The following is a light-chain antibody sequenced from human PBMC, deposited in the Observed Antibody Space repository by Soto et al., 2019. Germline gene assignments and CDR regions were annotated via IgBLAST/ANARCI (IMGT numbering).Light chain of an antibody. V-gene: IGKV3-15*01. CDR3: QQYNNWPPRRT. CDR2: GAS. Sequence: EIVMTQSPATLSVSPGERATLSCRASQSVSSNLAWYQQKPGQAPRLLIYGASTRATGIPARFSGSGSGTEFTLTISSLQSEDFAVYYCQQYNNWPPRRTFGQGNKVKSN. CDR1: QSVSSN. J-gene: IGKJ1*01.